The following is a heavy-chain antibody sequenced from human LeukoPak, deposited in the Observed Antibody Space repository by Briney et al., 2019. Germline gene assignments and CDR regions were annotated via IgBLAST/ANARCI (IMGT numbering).Heavy chain of an antibody. J-gene: IGHJ5*01. CDR2: ISHSGSA. D-gene: IGHD4-23*01. V-gene: IGHV4-34*01. Sequence: SETLSLTCAVYGGPFRGFFWSWIRQAPGKGLEGSGEISHSGSANYNPSLKSRITISVDTSKSQFSLRLTSVTAADTAVYYCARGIFYGGRNQYIWFDFWGQGTLVTVSS. CDR1: GGPFRGFF. CDR3: ARGIFYGGRNQYIWFDF.